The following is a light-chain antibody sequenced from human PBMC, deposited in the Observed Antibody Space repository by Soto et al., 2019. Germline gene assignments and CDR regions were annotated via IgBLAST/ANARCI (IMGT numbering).Light chain of an antibody. CDR1: QSIGST. V-gene: IGKV3-15*01. J-gene: IGKJ4*01. CDR3: QHYKTWPLS. CDR2: DAS. Sequence: IVMTQSPATLSVSPGERATLSCRASQSIGSTLAWYQQKPGQTPRLPIYDASTRATGIPARFSGIGSGTEFTLIISSLQSEDFAVYYCQHYKTWPLSFGGGTKVEI.